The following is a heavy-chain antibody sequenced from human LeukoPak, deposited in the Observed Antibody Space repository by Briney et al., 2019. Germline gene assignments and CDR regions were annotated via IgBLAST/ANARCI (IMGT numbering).Heavy chain of an antibody. CDR2: IYYSGST. Sequence: PSETLSLTCTVSGGSISSYYWSWIRQPPGKGLEWIGYIYYSGSTNYNPSLKSRVTISVDTSKNQFSLKLSSVTAADTAVYYCARRHHTGYYYYYGMDVWGQGTTVTVSS. V-gene: IGHV4-59*08. J-gene: IGHJ6*02. D-gene: IGHD2-8*02. CDR3: ARRHHTGYYYYYGMDV. CDR1: GGSISSYY.